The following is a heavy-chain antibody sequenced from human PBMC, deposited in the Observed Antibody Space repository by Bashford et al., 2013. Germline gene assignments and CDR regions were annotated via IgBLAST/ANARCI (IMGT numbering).Heavy chain of an antibody. CDR2: INTVNGNT. CDR3: ARDLTTVTRHFYYGMDV. Sequence: WVRQAPGQRPQWMGWINTVNGNTKISQSFQGRMAILRDTSASTVYMELARLRFVDTAVYYCARDLTTVTRHFYYGMDVWGQGTTVTVSS. J-gene: IGHJ6*02. D-gene: IGHD4-17*01. V-gene: IGHV1-3*04.